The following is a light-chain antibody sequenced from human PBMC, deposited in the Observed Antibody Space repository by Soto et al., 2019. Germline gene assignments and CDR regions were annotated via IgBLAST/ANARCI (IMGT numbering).Light chain of an antibody. CDR3: MHALQTPWT. J-gene: IGKJ1*01. Sequence: DIVMTQSPLSLPVTPGEPASISCRSSQSLLHSNGYNYLDWYLQKPGQSLQLLIYLGSNRASGVPDRFSGSGSGTDFTLKISRVEAEYVGVYYCMHALQTPWTFGQGTKVEIK. V-gene: IGKV2-28*01. CDR1: QSLLHSNGYNY. CDR2: LGS.